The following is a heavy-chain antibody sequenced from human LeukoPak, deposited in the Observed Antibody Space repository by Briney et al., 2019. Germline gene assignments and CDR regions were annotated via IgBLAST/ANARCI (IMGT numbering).Heavy chain of an antibody. CDR1: GFTFSSYA. CDR2: ISGSGGST. CDR3: ARGTRVGTPYNWFDP. J-gene: IGHJ5*02. V-gene: IGHV3-23*01. D-gene: IGHD1/OR15-1a*01. Sequence: PGGSLRLSCAASGFTFSSYAMSWVRQAPGKGLEWVSAISGSGGSTYYADSVKGRFTISRDNAKNSLYLQMNSLRVEDTAIYYCARGTRVGTPYNWFDPWGQGTLVTVSS.